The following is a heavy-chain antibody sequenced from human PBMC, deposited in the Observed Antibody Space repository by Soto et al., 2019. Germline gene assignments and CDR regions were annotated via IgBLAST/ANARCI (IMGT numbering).Heavy chain of an antibody. V-gene: IGHV4-59*08. D-gene: IGHD3-3*01. CDR2: IYYSGST. Sequence: PSETLSLTCTVSGGSISSYYWSWIRQPPGKGLEWIGYIYYSGSTNYNPSLKSRVTISVDTSKNQFSLKLSSVTAADTAVYYCARLGLGHHDSTGPWFDPWGQGTLVTVSS. CDR3: ARLGLGHHDSTGPWFDP. CDR1: GGSISSYY. J-gene: IGHJ5*02.